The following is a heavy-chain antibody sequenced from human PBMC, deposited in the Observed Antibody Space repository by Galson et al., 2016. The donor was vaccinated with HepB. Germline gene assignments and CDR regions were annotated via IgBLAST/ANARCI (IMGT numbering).Heavy chain of an antibody. D-gene: IGHD6-19*01. CDR1: GGSISSNNYY. CDR2: IYYNLKT. CDR3: ARLPGIKLADTLEDNWFDP. J-gene: IGHJ5*02. Sequence: SETLSLTCIVSGGSISSNNYYWGWIRQPPGKGLEWIGTIYYNLKTYYNLSPKSRVTMSMDTSRNQFSLSLSSVTAADTALYYCARLPGIKLADTLEDNWFDPWGQGTLVTVSS. V-gene: IGHV4-39*01.